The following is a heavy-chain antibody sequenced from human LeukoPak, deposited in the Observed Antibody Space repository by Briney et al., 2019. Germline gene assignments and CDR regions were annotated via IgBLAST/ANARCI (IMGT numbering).Heavy chain of an antibody. Sequence: GGSLRLSCAASGFTFSSYAMHWVRQAPGKGLEWVAVISYDGSNKYYADSVKGRFTISRDNSKNTLYLQVNSLRAEDTAVYYCAKPLSRFLEGRARSGPNDYWGQGTLVTVSS. J-gene: IGHJ4*02. V-gene: IGHV3-30-3*02. CDR3: AKPLSRFLEGRARSGPNDY. D-gene: IGHD3-3*01. CDR1: GFTFSSYA. CDR2: ISYDGSNK.